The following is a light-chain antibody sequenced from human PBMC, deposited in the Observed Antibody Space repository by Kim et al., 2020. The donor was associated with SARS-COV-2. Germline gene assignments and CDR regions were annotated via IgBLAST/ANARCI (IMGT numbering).Light chain of an antibody. J-gene: IGLJ2*01. CDR3: QAWDSSTVV. Sequence: SVSPGQTGSITCSGDKLGDKYACWYQQKPGQSPVLVIYQDSKRPSGIPERFSGYNSGNTATLTISGTQAMDEADYYCQAWDSSTVVFGGGTHLTVL. V-gene: IGLV3-1*01. CDR1: KLGDKY. CDR2: QDS.